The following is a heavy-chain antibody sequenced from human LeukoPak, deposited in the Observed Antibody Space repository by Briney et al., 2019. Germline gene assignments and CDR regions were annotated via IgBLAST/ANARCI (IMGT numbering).Heavy chain of an antibody. J-gene: IGHJ4*02. CDR3: ARHVHLRDYEPLDY. Sequence: ASVKVSCKASGYTFTSYGISWVPQAPGQGLEWMGWISAYNGNTNYAQKLQGRVTMTTDTSTSTAYMELRSLRSDDTAVYYCARHVHLRDYEPLDYWGQGTLVTVSS. CDR2: ISAYNGNT. D-gene: IGHD3-22*01. V-gene: IGHV1-18*01. CDR1: GYTFTSYG.